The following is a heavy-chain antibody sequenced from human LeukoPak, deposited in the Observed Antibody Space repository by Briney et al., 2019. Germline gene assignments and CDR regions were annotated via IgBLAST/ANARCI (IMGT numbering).Heavy chain of an antibody. CDR2: IRAKIHDGTT. Sequence: PGQSLRLSCTTSGFIFGDYNMNWVRQAPGKGLEWVGYIRAKIHDGTTDFAASVKGRFTISRDDSKSIAYLQMTSLKSEDTDVYYCSRGQKDPYGPEFDYWGQGTLVTVSS. V-gene: IGHV3-49*04. CDR3: SRGQKDPYGPEFDY. D-gene: IGHD3-10*01. J-gene: IGHJ4*02. CDR1: GFIFGDYN.